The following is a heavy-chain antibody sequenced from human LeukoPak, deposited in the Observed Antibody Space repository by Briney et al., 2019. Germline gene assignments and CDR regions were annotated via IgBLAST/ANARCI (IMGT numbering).Heavy chain of an antibody. Sequence: PSVKVSCKAAAYTFTSYCISWVRQAPGQGLEWMGWISAYNGNTNYAQKLQGRVTMTTDTSTSTAYMELRSLRSDDTDVYYCARHGRFRTTTRSFDYWDQGTLVTVYS. CDR1: AYTFTSYC. V-gene: IGHV1-18*01. D-gene: IGHD2/OR15-2a*01. CDR3: ARHGRFRTTTRSFDY. J-gene: IGHJ4*02. CDR2: ISAYNGNT.